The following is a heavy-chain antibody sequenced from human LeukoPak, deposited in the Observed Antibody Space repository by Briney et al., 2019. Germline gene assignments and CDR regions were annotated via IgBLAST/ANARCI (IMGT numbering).Heavy chain of an antibody. CDR1: GFTFSSYA. CDR2: IWYDGSNK. V-gene: IGHV3-33*08. D-gene: IGHD6-19*01. CDR3: ARARIAVAGTAFQYYFDY. J-gene: IGHJ4*02. Sequence: PGGSLRLSCAASGFTFSSYAMHWVRQAPGKGLEWVAVIWYDGSNKYYADSVKGRFTISRDNSKNTLYLQMNSLRAEDTAVYYCARARIAVAGTAFQYYFDYWGQGTLVTVSS.